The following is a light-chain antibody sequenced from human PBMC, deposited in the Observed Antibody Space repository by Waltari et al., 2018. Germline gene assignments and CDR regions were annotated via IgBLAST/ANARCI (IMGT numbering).Light chain of an antibody. J-gene: IGLJ3*02. CDR3: AAWDDSLNGWV. CDR1: SHNIGNNS. CDR2: YDD. V-gene: IGLV1-36*01. Sequence: QSVLTQPPSVSEAPRQRVTLSCSGNSHNIGNNSVHWYQQLPGKAPKLLIYYDDLLPSGVSDRFSGSKSGTSASLAISGLQSEDEADYYCAAWDDSLNGWVFGGGTKLTVL.